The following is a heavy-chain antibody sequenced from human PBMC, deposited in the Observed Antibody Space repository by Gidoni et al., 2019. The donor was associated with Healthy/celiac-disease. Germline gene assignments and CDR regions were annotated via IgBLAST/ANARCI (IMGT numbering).Heavy chain of an antibody. CDR2: ISSSSSYI. Sequence: EVQLVESGGGLVKPGGSLRLSCAASGFTFSSYSMNWVRQAPGKGLEWVSSISSSSSYIYYADSVKGRFTISRDNAKNSLYLQMNSLRAEDTAVYYCARENSSIVGATEDYWGQGTLVTVSS. D-gene: IGHD1-26*01. J-gene: IGHJ4*02. CDR3: ARENSSIVGATEDY. V-gene: IGHV3-21*01. CDR1: GFTFSSYS.